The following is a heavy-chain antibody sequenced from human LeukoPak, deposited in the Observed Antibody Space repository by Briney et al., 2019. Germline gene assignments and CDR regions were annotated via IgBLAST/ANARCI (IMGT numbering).Heavy chain of an antibody. V-gene: IGHV1-46*01. J-gene: IGHJ3*02. D-gene: IGHD3-22*01. CDR1: GYTFSSYY. CDR3: ARRRCDYYDSSGYCAFDI. Sequence: ASVKVSCKASGYTFSSYYMHWVRQAPGQGLEWMGIINPSRGSTTYAQKFQGRVTMTRDTSTSTVYMELSSLRSEDTAVYYCARRRCDYYDSSGYCAFDIWGQGTMVTVSS. CDR2: INPSRGST.